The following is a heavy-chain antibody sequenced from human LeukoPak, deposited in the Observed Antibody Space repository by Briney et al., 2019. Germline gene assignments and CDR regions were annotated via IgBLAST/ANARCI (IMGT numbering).Heavy chain of an antibody. Sequence: QSGGSLRLSCEASGFTFSSYSMNWVRQAPGKGLEWVSTISGSGGGGSTYYADSVKGRFTISRDNSKNTLYLQMNSLRADDTAVYYCAKGLLMITFGGVDYYYYYGMDVWGQGTTVTVSS. D-gene: IGHD3-16*01. J-gene: IGHJ6*02. V-gene: IGHV3-23*01. CDR2: ISGSGGGGST. CDR3: AKGLLMITFGGVDYYYYYGMDV. CDR1: GFTFSSYS.